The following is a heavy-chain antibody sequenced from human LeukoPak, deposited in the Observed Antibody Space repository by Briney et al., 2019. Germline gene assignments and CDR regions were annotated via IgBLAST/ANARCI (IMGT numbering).Heavy chain of an antibody. CDR3: AKCRSIVVVPAAYPSPVYYGMDV. V-gene: IGHV3-30*18. J-gene: IGHJ6*02. CDR2: ISYDGSNK. D-gene: IGHD2-2*01. Sequence: GGSLRLSCAASGFTFSSYGVHWVRQAPGKGLEWVAVISYDGSNKYYADSVKGRFTISRDNSKNTLYLQMNSLRAEDTAVYYCAKCRSIVVVPAAYPSPVYYGMDVWGQGTTVTVSS. CDR1: GFTFSSYG.